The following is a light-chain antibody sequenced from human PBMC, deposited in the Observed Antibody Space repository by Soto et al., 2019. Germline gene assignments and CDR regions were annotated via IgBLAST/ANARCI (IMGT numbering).Light chain of an antibody. Sequence: QSALTQPASVSGSPGQSITISCTGTSSDVGSYNLVSWYQQHPGKAPKLMIYKANKRPSGVSDRFSGSKSGNTASLTISGLQAEDEAEYYCSSYAGYSTAVVFGGGTQLTVL. J-gene: IGLJ2*01. V-gene: IGLV2-23*01. CDR1: SSDVGSYNL. CDR2: KAN. CDR3: SSYAGYSTAVV.